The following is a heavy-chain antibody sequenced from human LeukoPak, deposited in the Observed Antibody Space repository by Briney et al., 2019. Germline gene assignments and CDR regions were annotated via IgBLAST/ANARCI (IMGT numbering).Heavy chain of an antibody. J-gene: IGHJ6*03. CDR1: GFTFSSYW. D-gene: IGHD6-13*01. CDR2: IKQDGSEE. V-gene: IGHV3-7*01. CDR3: ARTGYSSSWYLRDYYYYYMDV. Sequence: GGSLRLSCAASGFTFSSYWMSWVRQAPGKGLEWVANIKQDGSEEYYVDSVKGRFTISRDNAKNSLYLQMYSLRAEDTAVYYCARTGYSSSWYLRDYYYYYMDVWGKGTTVTVSS.